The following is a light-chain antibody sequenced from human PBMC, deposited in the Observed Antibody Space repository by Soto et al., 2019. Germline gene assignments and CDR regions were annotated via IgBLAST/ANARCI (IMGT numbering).Light chain of an antibody. CDR2: EVN. J-gene: IGLJ3*02. V-gene: IGLV2-14*01. Sequence: QSALTQPASVSGSPGQSITISCTGTGSDVGAYNYVSWYRQHPGEAPKLMIYEVNNRPSGVSNRFSGSKSGNTASLTISGLQAEDEADYYCSSYTSSSTLWVFGGGTKLTVL. CDR1: GSDVGAYNY. CDR3: SSYTSSSTLWV.